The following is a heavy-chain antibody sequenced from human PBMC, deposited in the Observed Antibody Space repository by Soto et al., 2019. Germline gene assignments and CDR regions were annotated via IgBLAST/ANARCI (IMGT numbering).Heavy chain of an antibody. CDR3: ARSYCLPNSCYNGYFDY. D-gene: IGHD2-2*02. J-gene: IGHJ4*01. V-gene: IGHV5-10-1*01. CDR1: GYSFTNNW. CDR2: IDPRDSYT. Sequence: HGESLKISCKGSGYSFTNNWISWVCQMPGKGLEWMGRIDPRDSYTNYSPSFQGHVTISVDKSDNTSYLQWNTLKASDSAMYFCARSYCLPNSCYNGYFDYWGRGTLVTVSS.